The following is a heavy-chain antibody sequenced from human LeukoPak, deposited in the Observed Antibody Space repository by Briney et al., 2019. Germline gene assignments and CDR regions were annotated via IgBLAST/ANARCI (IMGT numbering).Heavy chain of an antibody. Sequence: GGSLRLSCAASGFTFSSYAMHWVRQAPGKGLEWVAVISYDGSNKYYADSVKGRFTISRDNSKNTLYLQMNRLRAEDTAVYYFARGSIAATIFYYYYYMDVWGKGTTVTVSS. V-gene: IGHV3-30*04. CDR2: ISYDGSNK. D-gene: IGHD5-12*01. J-gene: IGHJ6*03. CDR3: ARGSIAATIFYYYYYMDV. CDR1: GFTFSSYA.